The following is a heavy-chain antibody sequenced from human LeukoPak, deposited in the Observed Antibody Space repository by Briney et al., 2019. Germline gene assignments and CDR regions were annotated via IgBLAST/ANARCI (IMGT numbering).Heavy chain of an antibody. J-gene: IGHJ4*02. CDR3: TRGAGWLIDY. CDR2: FHNSGTS. D-gene: IGHD3-16*01. Sequence: PSETLSLTCAVYSGSFSGYYWSWIRQPPGKGLEWIGYFHNSGTSTYNPSLKSRVTISADTSKNQFSLKLNSLTTADTAVYYCTRGAGWLIDYWGQGILVTVSS. CDR1: SGSFSGYY. V-gene: IGHV4-59*01.